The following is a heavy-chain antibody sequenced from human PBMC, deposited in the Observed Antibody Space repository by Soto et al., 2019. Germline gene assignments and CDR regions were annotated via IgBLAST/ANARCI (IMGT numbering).Heavy chain of an antibody. D-gene: IGHD2-2*02. J-gene: IGHJ6*02. CDR3: ARGVLVPATIVYYYGMDV. CDR1: GFTFSSYA. V-gene: IGHV3-30-3*01. CDR2: ISYDGSNK. Sequence: GGSLRLSCAASGFTFSSYAMHWVRQAPGKGLEWVAVISYDGSNKYYADSVKGRFTISRDNSKNTLYLQMNSLRVEDKAVYYCARGVLVPATIVYYYGMDVWGQGT.